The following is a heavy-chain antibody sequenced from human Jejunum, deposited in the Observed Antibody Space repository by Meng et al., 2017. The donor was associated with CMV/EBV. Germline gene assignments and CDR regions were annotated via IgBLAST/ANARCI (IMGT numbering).Heavy chain of an antibody. Sequence: SGFTFSTYAMSWVRQAPGKGLEWVAVIYSGGGSLYYEDSVKGRFTISTDDSKNTLYLQMNSLRAEDTAVYYCVRVQTRQLAEAFDYWGQGTLVTVSS. CDR1: GFTFSTYA. CDR3: VRVQTRQLAEAFDY. J-gene: IGHJ4*02. D-gene: IGHD1-1*01. V-gene: IGHV3-23*03. CDR2: IYSGGGSL.